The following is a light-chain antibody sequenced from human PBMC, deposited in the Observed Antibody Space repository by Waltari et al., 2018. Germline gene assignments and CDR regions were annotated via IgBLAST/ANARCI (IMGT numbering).Light chain of an antibody. J-gene: IGKJ3*01. V-gene: IGKV1-39*01. CDR1: QTITTY. CDR2: GAS. Sequence: DIQMTQSPSSLSASVGDRVTITCRASQTITTYLNWYLQKPGKAPELLIYGASTLQSVAPSRFSGSGSGTDFTLTISSLQPEDFATYYCQQSFNTPFAFGPGTKLDIK. CDR3: QQSFNTPFA.